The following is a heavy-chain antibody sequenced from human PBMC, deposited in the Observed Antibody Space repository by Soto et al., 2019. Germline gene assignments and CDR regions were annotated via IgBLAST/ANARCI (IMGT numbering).Heavy chain of an antibody. CDR3: ARGVGTSWCFL. Sequence: EVQLVESGGGLVQPGGSLRLSCVVSGFNFRSESMTWVRQAPGQGPAWVSYINRGSSVIRYADSVKGRFTVFRDNDRDALYLQMNGLRAEDSAVYYCARGVGTSWCFLWGQGTLVTVSS. V-gene: IGHV3-48*01. CDR1: GFNFRSES. J-gene: IGHJ4*02. CDR2: INRGSSVI. D-gene: IGHD6-13*01.